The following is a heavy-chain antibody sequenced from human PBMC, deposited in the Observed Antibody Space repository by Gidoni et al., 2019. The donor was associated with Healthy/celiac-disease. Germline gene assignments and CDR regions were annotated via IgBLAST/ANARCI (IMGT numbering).Heavy chain of an antibody. CDR2: INAGNGNT. CDR1: GYTFTSYA. J-gene: IGHJ4*02. Sequence: QVQLVQSGAEVKKPGASVKVSCKASGYTFTSYAMHWVRQAPGQRLEWMGWINAGNGNTKYSQKFQGRVTITRDTSASTAYMELSSLRSEDTAVYYCARDSHILQAFDYWGQGTLVTVSS. V-gene: IGHV1-3*01. D-gene: IGHD3-9*01. CDR3: ARDSHILQAFDY.